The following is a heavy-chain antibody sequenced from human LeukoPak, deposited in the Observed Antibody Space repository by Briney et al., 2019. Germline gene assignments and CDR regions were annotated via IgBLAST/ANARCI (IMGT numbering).Heavy chain of an antibody. CDR2: ITGSGADT. V-gene: IGHV3-23*01. D-gene: IGHD3-22*01. Sequence: GGSLRLSCAASGFTFSSYAMNWARQAPGKGLEWVSTITGSGADTYYADSVKGRFTISRDNSKNTLHLQMNSLRAEDTAIYYCAKDPYVGGGYHFDSWGQGSLVTVSS. CDR3: AKDPYVGGGYHFDS. CDR1: GFTFSSYA. J-gene: IGHJ4*02.